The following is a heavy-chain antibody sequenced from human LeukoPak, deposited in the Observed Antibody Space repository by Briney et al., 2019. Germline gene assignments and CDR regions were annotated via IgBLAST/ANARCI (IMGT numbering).Heavy chain of an antibody. Sequence: GGSLTLSCAASRCTFSIYAMSWVSQPHWKGREWVSGISVSGGSQYYADSVKARFTISRDNSKNTLSLQMNSLRAEDTAVYYCAQPPESSMLVVAKWGQGKMVTASS. CDR2: ISVSGGSQ. V-gene: IGHV3-23*01. J-gene: IGHJ3*01. D-gene: IGHD3-22*01. CDR3: AQPPESSMLVVAK. CDR1: RCTFSIYA.